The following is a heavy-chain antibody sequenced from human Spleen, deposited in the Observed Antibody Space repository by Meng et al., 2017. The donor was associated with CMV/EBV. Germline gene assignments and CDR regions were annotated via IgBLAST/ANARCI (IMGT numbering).Heavy chain of an antibody. CDR1: GGSFSVYY. Sequence: QQWGPVLLNPSETLSHLCSVYGGSFSVYYWSWIRQPPGKGLEWIGEINHSGSTNYNPSLKSRVTISVDTSKNQFSLKLSSVTAADTAVYYCASRQISSGGSAWGQGTLVTVSS. CDR2: INHSGST. V-gene: IGHV4-34*01. CDR3: ASRQISSGGSA. D-gene: IGHD2-15*01. J-gene: IGHJ5*02.